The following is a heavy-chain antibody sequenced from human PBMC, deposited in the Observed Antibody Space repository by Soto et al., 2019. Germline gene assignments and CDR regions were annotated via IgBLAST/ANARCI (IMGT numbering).Heavy chain of an antibody. CDR3: ARVWGGAFDF. CDR1: GGSIISYY. Sequence: SETLSLTCTVSGGSIISYYWSWIRQPPWKGLEWIGYIYYSGSTNNNPSLKSRVTISVDTSKNQFSLKLSSVTAADTAVYYCARVWGGAFDFWGQGTMVTVS. V-gene: IGHV4-59*01. D-gene: IGHD3-10*01. CDR2: IYYSGST. J-gene: IGHJ3*01.